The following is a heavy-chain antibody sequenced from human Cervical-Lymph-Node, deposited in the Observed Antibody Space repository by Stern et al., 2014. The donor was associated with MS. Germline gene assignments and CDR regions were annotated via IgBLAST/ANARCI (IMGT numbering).Heavy chain of an antibody. J-gene: IGHJ5*02. V-gene: IGHV1-2*02. CDR1: GYIFTDYY. CDR2: INPKSGGP. D-gene: IGHD6-6*01. CDR3: TRALRIADRPSPGGHWFDP. Sequence: MQLVESGAEVEKPGASVKVSCKASGYIFTDYYLHWVRQAPGQGLEWMGRINPKSGGPSYAQSFQGRVTLTRDTSITTAYMDLSRLTSDDTAVYYCTRALRIADRPSPGGHWFDPWGQGTLVIVSS.